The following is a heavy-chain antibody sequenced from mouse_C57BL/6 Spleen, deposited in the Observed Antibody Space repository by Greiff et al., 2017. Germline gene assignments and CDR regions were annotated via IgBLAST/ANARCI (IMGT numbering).Heavy chain of an antibody. CDR3: ARGGGSSLWFAY. CDR2: IYPGDGDT. Sequence: VQVVESGAELVKPGASVKISCKASGYAFSSYWMNWVKQRPGKGLEWIGQIYPGDGDTNYNGKFKGKATLTADKSSSTAYMQLSSLTSEDSAVYFCARGGGSSLWFAYWGQGTLVTVSA. V-gene: IGHV1-80*01. CDR1: GYAFSSYW. J-gene: IGHJ3*01. D-gene: IGHD1-1*01.